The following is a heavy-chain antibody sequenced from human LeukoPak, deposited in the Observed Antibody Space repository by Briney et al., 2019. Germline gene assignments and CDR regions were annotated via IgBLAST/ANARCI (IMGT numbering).Heavy chain of an antibody. Sequence: SEPLSLTCTVSGGSISSYSWNWLRQPAGKGLEWLGRIYTSGSTKYNPSLKRGVTLSVDTSKNQFSLKLSSLTAADTAIYYCARVSSGSYYYFGYWGEGTLVTVSS. V-gene: IGHV4-4*07. CDR3: ARVSSGSYYYFGY. J-gene: IGHJ4*02. D-gene: IGHD3-22*01. CDR1: GGSISSYS. CDR2: IYTSGST.